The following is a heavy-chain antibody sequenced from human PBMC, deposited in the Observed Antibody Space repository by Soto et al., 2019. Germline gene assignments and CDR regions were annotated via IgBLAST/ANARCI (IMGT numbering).Heavy chain of an antibody. D-gene: IGHD5-18*01. CDR1: GGSISSYY. CDR3: ARQLRVTDAFDI. V-gene: IGHV4-59*01. J-gene: IGHJ3*02. Sequence: PSETLSLTCTVSGGSISSYYWSWIRQPPGKGLEWIGYIYYSGSTNYNPSLKSRVTISVDTSKNQFSLKLSSVTAADTAVYYCARQLRVTDAFDIWGQGTMVTV. CDR2: IYYSGST.